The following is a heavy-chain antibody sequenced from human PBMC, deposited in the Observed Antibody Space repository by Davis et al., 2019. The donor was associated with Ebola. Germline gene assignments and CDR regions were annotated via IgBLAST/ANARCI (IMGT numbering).Heavy chain of an antibody. D-gene: IGHD6-19*01. CDR2: IHSSGAT. J-gene: IGHJ4*02. Sequence: MPSETLSLTCTVSGGSISSYYWSWVRQPPGKELEWIGYIHSSGATSYNPSLKSRVTISVDTSKNQFSLKLSSVTAADTAVYYCGRLEAVAGLDYWGQGTLVTVSS. CDR3: GRLEAVAGLDY. CDR1: GGSISSYY. V-gene: IGHV4-4*09.